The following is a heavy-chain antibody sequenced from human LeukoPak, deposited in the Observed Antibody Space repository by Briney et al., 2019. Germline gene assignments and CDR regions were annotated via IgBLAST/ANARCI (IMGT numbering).Heavy chain of an antibody. CDR3: TRDILPSEYSGSLPDY. CDR1: GFTFGDYA. D-gene: IGHD1-26*01. J-gene: IGHJ4*02. Sequence: GGSLRLSCTASGFTFGDYAMSWVRQAPGKGLKWVGFIRSKAYGGTTEYAASVKGRFTISRDDSKSIAYLQMNSLKTEDTAVYYCTRDILPSEYSGSLPDYWGQGTLVTVSS. CDR2: IRSKAYGGTT. V-gene: IGHV3-49*04.